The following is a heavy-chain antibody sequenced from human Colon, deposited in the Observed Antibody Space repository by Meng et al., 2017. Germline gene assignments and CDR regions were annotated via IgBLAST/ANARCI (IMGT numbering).Heavy chain of an antibody. D-gene: IGHD3-22*01. CDR1: GFTFSSYA. J-gene: IGHJ4*02. V-gene: IGHV3-30*01. CDR3: ARQPTQTSGDYDSSGYVFGY. Sequence: GGSLRLSCAASGFTFSSYAMHWVRQAPGKGLEWVAVISYDGSNKYYADSVKGRFTISRDNSKNTLYLQMNSLRAEDTAVYYCARQPTQTSGDYDSSGYVFGYWGQGTLVTVSS. CDR2: ISYDGSNK.